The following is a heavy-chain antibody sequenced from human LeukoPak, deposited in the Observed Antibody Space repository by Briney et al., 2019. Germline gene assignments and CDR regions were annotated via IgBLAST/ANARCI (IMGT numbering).Heavy chain of an antibody. CDR1: GVTFSGYT. CDR2: ISAGSSKI. Sequence: GSLILSCAASGVTFSGYTMNWVRQAPGKGLEWVSCISAGSSKIYYADSGRGRFTIVRHNAINSLYLPMHSRRAHVSALYYCATGYDFIYLVQGSLVTVSS. V-gene: IGHV3-21*01. J-gene: IGHJ4*02. CDR3: ATGYDFIY. D-gene: IGHD3/OR15-3a*01.